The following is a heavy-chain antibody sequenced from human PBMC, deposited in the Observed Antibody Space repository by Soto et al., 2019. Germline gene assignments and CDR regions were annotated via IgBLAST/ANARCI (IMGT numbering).Heavy chain of an antibody. Sequence: QVQLVESGGGVVQPGRSLRLSCGASGFTFSTYGMHWVRQAPGKGLEWVAALSHDESNKFYADSVKGRFTISKDNSINTLYLEMFSLRAEDTAVYYCVKEGRGSSTSCARCYGLDVWGQGTTVTVSS. J-gene: IGHJ6*02. CDR2: LSHDESNK. CDR1: GFTFSTYG. CDR3: VKEGRGSSTSCARCYGLDV. D-gene: IGHD2-2*01. V-gene: IGHV3-30*18.